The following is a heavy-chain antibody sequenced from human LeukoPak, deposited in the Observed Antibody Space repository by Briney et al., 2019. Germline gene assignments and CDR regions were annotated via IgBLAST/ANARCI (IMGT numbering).Heavy chain of an antibody. J-gene: IGHJ5*02. CDR3: ARGYIVVVPAAPTESWFDP. Sequence: SETLSLTCTVSGGSISSGGYYWSWIRQPPGKGLEWIGYIYHSGSTYYNPSLKSRVTILVDRSKNQFSLKLSSVTAADTAVYYCARGYIVVVPAAPTESWFDPWGQGTLVTVSS. CDR2: IYHSGST. D-gene: IGHD2-2*01. V-gene: IGHV4-30-2*01. CDR1: GGSISSGGYY.